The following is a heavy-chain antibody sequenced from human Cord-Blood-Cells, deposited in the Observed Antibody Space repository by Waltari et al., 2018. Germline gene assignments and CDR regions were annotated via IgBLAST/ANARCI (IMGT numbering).Heavy chain of an antibody. CDR1: GGSISSSSYY. J-gene: IGHJ4*02. D-gene: IGHD3-10*01. Sequence: QLQLQESGPGLVKPSETLSLTCTVPGGSISSSSYYWGWIRQPPGKGLEWIGSIYYSGSTYYNPSLKSRVTISVDTSKNQFSLKLSSVTAADTAVYYCARRRITMVRGVTAYYFDYWGQGTLVTVSS. CDR2: IYYSGST. V-gene: IGHV4-39*01. CDR3: ARRRITMVRGVTAYYFDY.